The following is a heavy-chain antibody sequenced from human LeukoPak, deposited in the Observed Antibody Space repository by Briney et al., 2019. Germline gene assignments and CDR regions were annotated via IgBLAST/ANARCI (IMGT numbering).Heavy chain of an antibody. D-gene: IGHD4-17*01. CDR3: ANEIRPNDY. Sequence: PGGSLRLSCAASEFDFSTHAMTWVRQAPGKGLEWVSAISISGTKTYYADSVKGRFTISRDNSKNTLYLQMYSLRAEDTAVYYCANEIRPNDYWGQGTPVTVSS. CDR1: EFDFSTHA. V-gene: IGHV3-23*01. J-gene: IGHJ4*02. CDR2: ISISGTKT.